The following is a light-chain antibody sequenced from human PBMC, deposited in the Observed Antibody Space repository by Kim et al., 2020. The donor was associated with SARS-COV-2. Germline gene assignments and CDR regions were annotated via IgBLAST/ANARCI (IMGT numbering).Light chain of an antibody. V-gene: IGKV1D-12*01. Sequence: ASVGDRGTITCRASQSISTWLAWYQQKPGKAPNLLIYTASILQNGVPSRFSGSGSGTDFTLTISSLQPEDSATYYCQQSNSFPITFGQGTRLEIK. J-gene: IGKJ5*01. CDR2: TAS. CDR1: QSISTW. CDR3: QQSNSFPIT.